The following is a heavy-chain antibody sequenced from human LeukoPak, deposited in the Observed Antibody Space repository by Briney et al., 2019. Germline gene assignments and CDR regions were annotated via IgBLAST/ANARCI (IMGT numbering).Heavy chain of an antibody. CDR1: GGSISSGGYS. V-gene: IGHV4-30-2*01. Sequence: PQTLSLTCAVSGGSISSGGYSWSWIRQPPRKGLEWIGYIYHSGSTYYNPSLKSRVTISVDRSKNQFSLKLSSVTAADTAVYYCARARYYDSSGYYLDYWGQGTLVTVSS. D-gene: IGHD3-22*01. CDR3: ARARYYDSSGYYLDY. CDR2: IYHSGST. J-gene: IGHJ4*02.